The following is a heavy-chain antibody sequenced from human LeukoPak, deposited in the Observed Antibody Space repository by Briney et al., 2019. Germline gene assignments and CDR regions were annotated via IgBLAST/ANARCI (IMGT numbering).Heavy chain of an antibody. Sequence: SETLSLTCTVSDDSISDYYRGWIRQPPGKGPEWIGYFHNSGTSTYNPSLKSRVTISADTSKNQFSLKLNSLTTADTAVYYCTRGAGWLIDYWGQGILVTVSS. CDR3: TRGAGWLIDY. D-gene: IGHD3-16*01. J-gene: IGHJ4*02. CDR1: DDSISDYY. V-gene: IGHV4-59*01. CDR2: FHNSGTS.